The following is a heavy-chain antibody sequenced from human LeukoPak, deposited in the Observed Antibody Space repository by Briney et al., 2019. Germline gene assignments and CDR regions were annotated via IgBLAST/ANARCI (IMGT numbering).Heavy chain of an antibody. V-gene: IGHV3-9*01. CDR1: GFTFDDYA. D-gene: IGHD7-27*01. CDR2: ISWNSGSI. CDR3: ARDISWGSPYYYMDV. J-gene: IGHJ6*03. Sequence: PGGSLRLSCAASGFTFDDYAMHWVRQAPGKGLEWVSSISWNSGSIAYADSVKGRFTISRDNAKNSLYLQTNSLRAEDTALYYCARDISWGSPYYYMDVWGKGTTVIISS.